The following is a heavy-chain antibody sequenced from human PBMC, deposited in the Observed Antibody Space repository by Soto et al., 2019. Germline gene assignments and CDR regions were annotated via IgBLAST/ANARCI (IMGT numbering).Heavy chain of an antibody. V-gene: IGHV1-18*01. Sequence: ASVKVSCKASGYTFTSYGISWVRQAPGQGLEWMGWISAYNGNTNYAQKLQGRVTMTTDTSTSTAYMELRSLRSDDTAVYYCARDPRVFDYDILTGSPGYYYYGMDVWGQGTTVTVSS. CDR2: ISAYNGNT. CDR3: ARDPRVFDYDILTGSPGYYYYGMDV. CDR1: GYTFTSYG. D-gene: IGHD3-9*01. J-gene: IGHJ6*02.